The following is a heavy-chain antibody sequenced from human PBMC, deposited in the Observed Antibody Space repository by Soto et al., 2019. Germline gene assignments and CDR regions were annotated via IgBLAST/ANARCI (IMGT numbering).Heavy chain of an antibody. V-gene: IGHV3-23*04. CDR1: GFIFSNYV. Sequence: EVQLVDSGGGLVQPGGSLRLSCAASGFIFSNYVMSWVRQAPGKGLEWVSSISDSGGSLYDADSVKGRFTISRDNSKNTLYLQMNSLRAEDTAIYYCAKRPRALLTFDYWGQGTLVTVSS. D-gene: IGHD1-26*01. CDR3: AKRPRALLTFDY. CDR2: ISDSGGSL. J-gene: IGHJ4*02.